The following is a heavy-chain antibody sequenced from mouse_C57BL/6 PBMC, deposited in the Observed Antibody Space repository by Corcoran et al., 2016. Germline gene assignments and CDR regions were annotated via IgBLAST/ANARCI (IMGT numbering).Heavy chain of an antibody. CDR1: GYTFTDYY. V-gene: IGHV1-76*01. D-gene: IGHD2-1*01. CDR2: IYPGSGNT. Sequence: QVQLKQSGAELVRPGASVKLSCKASGYTFTDYYINWVKQGPGQGLEWIARIYPGSGNTYYNEKFKGKATLTAEKSSSTAYMQLSSLTSEDSAVYFCARDGNYEYWGQGTTLTVSS. J-gene: IGHJ2*01. CDR3: ARDGNYEY.